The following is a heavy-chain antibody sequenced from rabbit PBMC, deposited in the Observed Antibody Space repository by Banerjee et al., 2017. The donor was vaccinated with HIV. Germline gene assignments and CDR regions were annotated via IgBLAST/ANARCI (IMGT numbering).Heavy chain of an antibody. CDR2: IDTGSSGFT. CDR3: ARDTSTRSSSYGMDL. Sequence: QSLEESGGDLVKPGASLTLTCLDSGVSFSGDSYMCWVRQAPGKGLEWIGCIDTGSSGFTYYARWVNGRFTISKTSSTTVTLQMTSLTAADTAPFFCARDTSTRSSSYGMDLWGPGTLVTVS. V-gene: IGHV1S40*01. D-gene: IGHD1-1*01. CDR1: GVSFSGDSY. J-gene: IGHJ6*01.